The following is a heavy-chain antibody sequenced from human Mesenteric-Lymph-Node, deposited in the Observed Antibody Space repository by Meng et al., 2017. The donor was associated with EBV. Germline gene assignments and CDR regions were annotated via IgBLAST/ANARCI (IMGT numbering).Heavy chain of an antibody. Sequence: QVQVVESGAEVNRPGALGKVTCKASGYTFTSYYMHWVRQAPGQGLEYMGIIDPTNGYTRFPQKFQGRVTMTRDTSTSTVYMYVSSLRSEDTAIYYCARGYSYGYADYWGPGTLVTVSS. CDR2: IDPTNGYT. D-gene: IGHD5-18*01. J-gene: IGHJ4*02. CDR1: GYTFTSYY. V-gene: IGHV1-46*01. CDR3: ARGYSYGYADY.